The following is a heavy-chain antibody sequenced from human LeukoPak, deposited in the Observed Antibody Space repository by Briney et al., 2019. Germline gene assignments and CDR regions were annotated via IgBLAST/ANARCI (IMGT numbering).Heavy chain of an antibody. CDR2: ISSDGNKK. CDR3: ARDVGRDTITTEIEY. J-gene: IGHJ4*02. CDR1: GFTFTTYA. Sequence: GGSLRLSCATSGFTFTTYAMQWVRQAPGKGLEWVAVISSDGNKKNYADSVKARFTISKDSSKNTLYLQMNTLRAEDTALYYCARDVGRDTITTEIEYWCQGTLVTVSS. V-gene: IGHV3-30-3*01. D-gene: IGHD4-11*01.